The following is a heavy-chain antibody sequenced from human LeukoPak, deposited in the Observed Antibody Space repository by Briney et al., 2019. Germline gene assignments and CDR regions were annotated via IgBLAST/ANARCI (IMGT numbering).Heavy chain of an antibody. J-gene: IGHJ4*02. V-gene: IGHV1-8*01. CDR1: GYTFTSYD. D-gene: IGHD6-19*01. CDR2: MNPNSDNT. Sequence: ASVKVSCKASGYTFTSYDINWGRQATGQGLEWMVWMNPNSDNTGYAQKFQGRVTMTRNTSISTAYMELSSLRSEDTAVYYCARGVGSGWYGGYWGQGTLVTVSS. CDR3: ARGVGSGWYGGY.